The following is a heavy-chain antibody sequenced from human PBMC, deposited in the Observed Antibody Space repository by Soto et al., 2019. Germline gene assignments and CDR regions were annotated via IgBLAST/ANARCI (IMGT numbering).Heavy chain of an antibody. Sequence: QVQLVESGGGVVQPGRSLRLSCAASGFTFSSYGMHWVRQAPGKGLEWVAVISYDGSNKYYADSVKGRFTISRDNSKNTVYLEMISLRAEDTAVYYYAKDRGPDYDFWSGYSPYYYYGMDVWGQGTTVTVSS. D-gene: IGHD3-3*01. CDR3: AKDRGPDYDFWSGYSPYYYYGMDV. V-gene: IGHV3-30*18. CDR2: ISYDGSNK. CDR1: GFTFSSYG. J-gene: IGHJ6*02.